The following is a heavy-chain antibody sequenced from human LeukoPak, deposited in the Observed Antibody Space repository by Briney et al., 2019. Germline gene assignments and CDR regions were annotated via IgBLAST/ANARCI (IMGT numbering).Heavy chain of an antibody. V-gene: IGHV1-2*02. CDR1: GYTFTGYY. J-gene: IGHJ3*02. Sequence: ASVKVSCKASGYTFTGYYMHWVRQAPGQGLEWMGWINPNSGGTNYAQKVQGRVTMTRDTSISTAYMELSRLRSDDTAVYYCARADLTGDAFDIWGQGTMVTVSS. D-gene: IGHD7-27*01. CDR3: ARADLTGDAFDI. CDR2: INPNSGGT.